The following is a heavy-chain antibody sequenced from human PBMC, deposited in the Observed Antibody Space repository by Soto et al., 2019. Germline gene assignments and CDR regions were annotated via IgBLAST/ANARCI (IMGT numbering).Heavy chain of an antibody. V-gene: IGHV3-23*01. CDR2: ISGSGGST. J-gene: IGHJ4*02. Sequence: EVQLLESGGGLVQPGGSLRLSCAASGFTFSNYAMRWVRQAPVKGLEWVSAISGSGGSTYYADSVKGRFTISRDNSKNTLYLQMNSLRAEDTAVYYCARRGSGSYYDYWGQGTLVTVFS. CDR1: GFTFSNYA. D-gene: IGHD1-26*01. CDR3: ARRGSGSYYDY.